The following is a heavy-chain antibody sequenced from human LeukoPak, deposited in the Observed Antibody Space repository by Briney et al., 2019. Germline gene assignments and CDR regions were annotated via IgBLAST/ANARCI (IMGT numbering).Heavy chain of an antibody. V-gene: IGHV4-34*01. Sequence: SETLSLTCAVYGGSFSGYYWSWIRQPPGKGLEWIGEINHSGSTNYNPSLKSRVTISVDTSKNQFSLKVTSVIAADTAVYYCAANRDYKNYDWFDPWGQGTLVTVSS. CDR1: GGSFSGYY. J-gene: IGHJ5*02. D-gene: IGHD4-11*01. CDR3: AANRDYKNYDWFDP. CDR2: INHSGST.